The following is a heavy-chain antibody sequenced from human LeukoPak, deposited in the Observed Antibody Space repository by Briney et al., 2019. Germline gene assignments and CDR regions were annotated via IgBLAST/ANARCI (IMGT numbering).Heavy chain of an antibody. J-gene: IGHJ3*02. CDR1: GGAISSSY. D-gene: IGHD6-19*01. CDR2: IFYTGSN. Sequence: SETLSLTCSVSGGAISSSYWSWIRQAPGKGPEWIGYIFYTGSNDYSPSLKSRVTISVDTSKNQFSLRVNSVTAADTAVYYCAIAIYSRAWYASDIWGQGTVVTVSA. V-gene: IGHV4-59*01. CDR3: AIAIYSRAWYASDI.